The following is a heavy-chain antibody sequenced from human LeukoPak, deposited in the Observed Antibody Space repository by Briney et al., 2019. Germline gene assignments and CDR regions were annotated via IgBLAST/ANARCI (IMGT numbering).Heavy chain of an antibody. V-gene: IGHV4-38-2*02. D-gene: IGHD2-2*01. Sequence: SETLSLTCTVSGYSISSGYYWGWIRQPPGKGLEWIGSIYHSGNTYYNPSLKSRVTISVDTSKNQFSLKLSSVTAADTAVYYCARHGSTYALRNWGQGTLVTVSS. CDR3: ARHGSTYALRN. CDR1: GYSISSGYY. CDR2: IYHSGNT. J-gene: IGHJ4*02.